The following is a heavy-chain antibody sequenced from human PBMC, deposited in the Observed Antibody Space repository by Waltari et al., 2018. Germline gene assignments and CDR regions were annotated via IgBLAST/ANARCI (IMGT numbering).Heavy chain of an antibody. CDR3: ARSRKSRPRYFDY. Sequence: EVQLVESGGGLVQPGGSLRLPCAASGFTVSTHRMSWVRQAPGKGREWVANIKQDGSVKDDVDSVKGRFTNSRDNAKNSVYLQMNSLGVEDTAVYYCARSRKSRPRYFDYWGQGTLVTVSS. CDR2: IKQDGSVK. V-gene: IGHV3-7*01. CDR1: GFTVSTHR. J-gene: IGHJ4*02.